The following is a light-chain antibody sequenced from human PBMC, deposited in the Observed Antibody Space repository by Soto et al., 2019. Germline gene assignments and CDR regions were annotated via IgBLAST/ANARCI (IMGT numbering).Light chain of an antibody. V-gene: IGLV4-69*01. CDR1: SGHSSYA. Sequence: QAVLTQSPSASASLGASVKLTCTLSSGHSSYAIAWHQKQPGKGPRYLMDLNNDGSHTKGDGIPDRFSGSSSGADRFLIISSLQSEDEADYYCETWDSNTHVVFGGGTKLTVL. CDR2: LNNDGSH. CDR3: ETWDSNTHVV. J-gene: IGLJ2*01.